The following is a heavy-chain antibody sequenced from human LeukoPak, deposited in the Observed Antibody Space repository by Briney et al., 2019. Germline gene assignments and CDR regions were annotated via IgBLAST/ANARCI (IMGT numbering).Heavy chain of an antibody. D-gene: IGHD3-22*01. Sequence: GGSLRLSCAASGFTFSTYAMSWVRQASGKGLEWVAGVSGSGRSTYYADSVKGRFTISRDNSKNTLYLQMNSLRVEDTAVYYCAKASDSSGYYEGYFQHWGQGTLVTVSS. CDR3: AKASDSSGYYEGYFQH. J-gene: IGHJ1*01. CDR2: VSGSGRST. V-gene: IGHV3-23*01. CDR1: GFTFSTYA.